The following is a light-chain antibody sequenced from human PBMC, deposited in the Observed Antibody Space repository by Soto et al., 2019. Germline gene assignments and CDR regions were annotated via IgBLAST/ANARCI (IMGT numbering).Light chain of an antibody. V-gene: IGKV3-20*01. CDR2: GTS. CDR1: QSVSSSY. CDR3: QQYGTSPKT. J-gene: IGKJ5*01. Sequence: EIVLTQSPGTLSLSPGERATLSCRASQSVSSSYLAWYQQKPGQAPRLLIYGTSNRATGIPDRFTGSGSGTEFTLTIIRLEREDFAVYYCQQYGTSPKTFGQGTRLEI.